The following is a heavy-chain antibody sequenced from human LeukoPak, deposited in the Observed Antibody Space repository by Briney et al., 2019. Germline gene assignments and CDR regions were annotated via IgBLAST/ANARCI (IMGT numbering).Heavy chain of an antibody. CDR2: INPKSGAT. J-gene: IGHJ4*02. D-gene: IGHD3-3*01. Sequence: ASVKVSCKASGYTFTGYYIHWVRQAPGQGLEWLAWINPKSGATNYTQKFQGRVTLTRDTSIKTAYLEVTSLRSDDTAVYFCARDWVAPNADAPGHYTHLDYWGQGTLVIVSS. V-gene: IGHV1-2*02. CDR3: ARDWVAPNADAPGHYTHLDY. CDR1: GYTFTGYY.